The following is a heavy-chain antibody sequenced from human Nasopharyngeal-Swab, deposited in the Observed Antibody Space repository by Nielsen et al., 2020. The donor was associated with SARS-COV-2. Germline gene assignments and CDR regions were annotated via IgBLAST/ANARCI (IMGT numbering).Heavy chain of an antibody. J-gene: IGHJ3*02. D-gene: IGHD3-22*01. CDR3: AGMIIENDAFDI. CDR1: RYTFTNHH. Sequence: ASVQVSCQASRYTFTNHHIHWVRQPPAQGLEWMGRINPDGGARIYAQNFQGRVTMTRDTSLNTAYMELSRLTSDDTAVYYCAGMIIENDAFDIWGQGTAVTVSS. V-gene: IGHV1-2*06. CDR2: INPDGGAR.